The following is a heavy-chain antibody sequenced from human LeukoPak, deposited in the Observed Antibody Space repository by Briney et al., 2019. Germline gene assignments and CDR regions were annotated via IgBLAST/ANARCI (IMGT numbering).Heavy chain of an antibody. J-gene: IGHJ4*02. Sequence: SETLSLTCAASGYSISSGYYWGWIRQPPGKGLEWIGSIYHSGRTYYNPSLKSRVTISVDTSKDQFSLKLSSVAAADTAVYYCARHYNPYYFDYWGQGTLVTVSS. V-gene: IGHV4-38-2*01. D-gene: IGHD5-24*01. CDR2: IYHSGRT. CDR1: GYSISSGYY. CDR3: ARHYNPYYFDY.